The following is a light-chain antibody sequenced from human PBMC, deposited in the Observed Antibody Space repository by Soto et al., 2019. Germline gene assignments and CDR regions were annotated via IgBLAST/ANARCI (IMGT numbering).Light chain of an antibody. V-gene: IGLV2-14*01. CDR2: GVN. CDR1: SSDFGDDKY. Sequence: QSALTQPASVSGSPGQSITVSCTGSSSDFGDDKYVSWYQQQPGKGPNLLIYGVNSRPSGVPDRFSGSKSGTSASLAITGLQAGDEADYYCQSYDSSLSGVVFGGGTKLTVL. CDR3: QSYDSSLSGVV. J-gene: IGLJ2*01.